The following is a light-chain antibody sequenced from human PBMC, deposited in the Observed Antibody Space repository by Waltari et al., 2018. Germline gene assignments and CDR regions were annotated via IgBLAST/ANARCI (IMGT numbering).Light chain of an antibody. CDR2: KAS. V-gene: IGKV1-5*03. CDR3: QQYRNLWT. CDR1: QSLSNW. Sequence: DIQMTQSPSTLPASVGDRVPITCRASQSLSNWLAWYQQKPGKAPKVLIYKASTLESGVPSRFSGSGSGTEFTLTISSLQPDDFATYYCQQYRNLWTFGQGTKVEIK. J-gene: IGKJ1*01.